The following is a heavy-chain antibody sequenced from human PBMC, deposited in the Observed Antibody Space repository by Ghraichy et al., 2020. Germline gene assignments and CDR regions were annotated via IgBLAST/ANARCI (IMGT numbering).Heavy chain of an antibody. Sequence: LSLTCAASGFTFNSYWMHWVRQAPGKGLVWVSRIKGDGSDTSYADSVKGRFTISRDNAKNTVYLQMNSLRAEDTAVYFCIRSDGSGWYGMFDYWGRGTLVTVSS. CDR1: GFTFNSYW. CDR2: IKGDGSDT. J-gene: IGHJ4*02. CDR3: IRSDGSGWYGMFDY. D-gene: IGHD6-19*01. V-gene: IGHV3-74*01.